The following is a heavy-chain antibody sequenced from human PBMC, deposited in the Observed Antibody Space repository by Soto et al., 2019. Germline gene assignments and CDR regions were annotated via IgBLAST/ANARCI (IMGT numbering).Heavy chain of an antibody. J-gene: IGHJ3*02. D-gene: IGHD3-10*01. CDR3: ARAGFYGPFDAFDI. CDR1: GGTLSNYY. CDR2: IHSSGST. V-gene: IGHV4-34*01. Sequence: QVQLQQWGAGLLKASETLSLSCAVYGGTLSNYYWSWIRQPPGKGPEWIGEIHSSGSTNYNPSLTSVVIISVDTSKNQFSLRLNSVTPADTAVYYCARAGFYGPFDAFDIWGHGTMVSVSS.